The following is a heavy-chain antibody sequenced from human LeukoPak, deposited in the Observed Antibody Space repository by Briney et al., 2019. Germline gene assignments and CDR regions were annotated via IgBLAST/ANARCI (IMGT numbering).Heavy chain of an antibody. CDR1: GGSFSGYY. J-gene: IGHJ5*02. CDR3: ARDLYIYDSSGYYEKPLYNWFDP. V-gene: IGHV4-4*07. CDR2: IYNRGTT. Sequence: SETLSLTCAVYGGSFSGYYWSWIRQPAGKGLEWIGRIYNRGTTNYNPSLKSRVTMSVDTSKNHFSLRLSSVTAADTAVYYCARDLYIYDSSGYYEKPLYNWFDPWGQGTLVTVSS. D-gene: IGHD3-22*01.